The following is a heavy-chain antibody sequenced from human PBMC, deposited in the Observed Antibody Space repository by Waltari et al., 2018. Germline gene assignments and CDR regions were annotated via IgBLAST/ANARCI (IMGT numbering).Heavy chain of an antibody. CDR2: IYWNDNK. CDR1: GFALTSSGVG. J-gene: IGHJ4*02. D-gene: IGHD3-22*01. Sequence: QITLKESGPTLVTPTQTLTLPCTFSGFALTSSGVGVGWIRQPPGKALEWLAFIYWNDNKLYSPSLKSRLTITKDTSRNQVVLTMTNMGPVDTATYYCVHPADYYDSSNYGVYWGQGTLVTVSS. CDR3: VHPADYYDSSNYGVY. V-gene: IGHV2-5*01.